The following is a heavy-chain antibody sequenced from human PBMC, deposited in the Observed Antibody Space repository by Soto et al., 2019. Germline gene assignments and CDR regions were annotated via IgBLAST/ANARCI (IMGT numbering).Heavy chain of an antibody. Sequence: QVQLVQSGAEVKKPGASVKVSCKASGYTFTSYDINWVRQATGQGLEWMGWMNPNSGNTGYAQKFQGRVNMTRNTSISTAYMELSSLRSEDTAVYYCARAIRGYSGYDDYYYYMDVWGKGTTVTVSS. CDR2: MNPNSGNT. D-gene: IGHD5-12*01. CDR1: GYTFTSYD. CDR3: ARAIRGYSGYDDYYYYMDV. V-gene: IGHV1-8*01. J-gene: IGHJ6*03.